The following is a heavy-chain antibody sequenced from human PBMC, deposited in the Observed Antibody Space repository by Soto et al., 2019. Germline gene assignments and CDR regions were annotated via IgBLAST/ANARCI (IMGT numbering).Heavy chain of an antibody. V-gene: IGHV3-30*18. J-gene: IGHJ4*02. D-gene: IGHD1-1*01. Sequence: PGGSLRLSCAASGFTFSTYGMHWVRQAPGKGLEWVAVISYDGNNKYYADSVKGRFTISRDNSKNTLYLQMSSLRAEDTAVYYCAKSVYSWNDGFFDYWGQGTLVTVSS. CDR1: GFTFSTYG. CDR3: AKSVYSWNDGFFDY. CDR2: ISYDGNNK.